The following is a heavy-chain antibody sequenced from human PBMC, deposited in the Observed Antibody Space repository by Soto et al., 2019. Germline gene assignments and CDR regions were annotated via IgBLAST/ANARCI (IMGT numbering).Heavy chain of an antibody. CDR3: AKDMGSGISSSSWYYYYYMDV. Sequence: GGSLRLSCAASGFSFDDYAMHWVRQAPGKGLEWVSGISWNSGSIGYADSVKGRFTISRDNAKNSLYLQMNSLRAEDTALYYCAKDMGSGISSSSWYYYYYMDVWGKGTTVTVSS. J-gene: IGHJ6*03. V-gene: IGHV3-9*01. CDR2: ISWNSGSI. CDR1: GFSFDDYA. D-gene: IGHD6-6*01.